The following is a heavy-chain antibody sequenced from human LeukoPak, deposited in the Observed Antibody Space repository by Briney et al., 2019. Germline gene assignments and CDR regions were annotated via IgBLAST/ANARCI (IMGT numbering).Heavy chain of an antibody. CDR2: IIPIFGTA. V-gene: IGHV1-69*13. J-gene: IGHJ6*02. D-gene: IGHD3-10*01. CDR1: GGTFSSYA. CDR3: ARDYYGSGSYLGYYYGMDV. Sequence: GASVKVSCKASGGTFSSYAISWVRQAPGQGLEWMGGIIPIFGTANYAQKFQGRVTITADESTSTAYMELSSLRSEDTAVYYCARDYYGSGSYLGYYYGMDVWGQGTTVTVSS.